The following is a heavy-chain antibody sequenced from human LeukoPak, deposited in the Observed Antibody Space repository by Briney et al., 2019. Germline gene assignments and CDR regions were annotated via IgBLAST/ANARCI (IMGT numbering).Heavy chain of an antibody. V-gene: IGHV3-48*03. D-gene: IGHD2-15*01. CDR3: ARGPGWNYFDY. CDR1: GFTFSSYE. Sequence: PGGSLRLSCAASGFTFSSYEMNWVRQAPGKGLEWVSSISSSGNTIYYADSVKGRFTISRDNSKNTVYLQMNSLRAEDTAVYYCARGPGWNYFDYWGQGTLVTVSS. CDR2: ISSSGNTI. J-gene: IGHJ4*02.